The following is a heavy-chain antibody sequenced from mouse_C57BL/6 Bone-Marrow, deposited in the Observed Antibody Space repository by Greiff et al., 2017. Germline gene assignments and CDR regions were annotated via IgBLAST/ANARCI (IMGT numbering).Heavy chain of an antibody. CDR3: ARSFNWEFAY. CDR1: GYTFPSYT. Sequence: QVQLQQSGAELARPGASVKMSCKASGYTFPSYTMHWVKQRPGQGLEWIGYINPSSGYTKYNQKFKDKATLTADKSSITAYMQLSSLTSEDSAVYYCARSFNWEFAYWGQGTLVTVSA. V-gene: IGHV1-4*01. CDR2: INPSSGYT. D-gene: IGHD4-1*01. J-gene: IGHJ3*01.